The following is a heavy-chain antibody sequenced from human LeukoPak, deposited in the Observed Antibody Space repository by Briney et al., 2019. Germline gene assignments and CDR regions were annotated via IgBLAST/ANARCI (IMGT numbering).Heavy chain of an antibody. J-gene: IGHJ4*02. D-gene: IGHD5-12*01. Sequence: PSETLSLTCTVSGGSISSYYWSWIRQPAGKGLEWIGRIYTSGSTNYNPSLKSRVTMSVDTSKNQFSLKLSSVTAADTAVYYCAGDRGDGYNPGDYFDYWGQGTLVTVSS. V-gene: IGHV4-4*07. CDR3: AGDRGDGYNPGDYFDY. CDR1: GGSISSYY. CDR2: IYTSGST.